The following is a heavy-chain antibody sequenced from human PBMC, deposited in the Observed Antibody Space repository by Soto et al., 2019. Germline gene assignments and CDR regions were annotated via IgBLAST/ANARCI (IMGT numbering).Heavy chain of an antibody. CDR3: AHGSCSSADCYPNPYLDY. V-gene: IGHV2-5*02. Sequence: QITLKESGPTLVKPTQTLTLTCTFSGFSLSTTAEGVGWLRQPPGKALEWLALIYWDDDERYSPSLKSRLTTTKDTSKNQVVLTMTNVDPVDTATYYCAHGSCSSADCYPNPYLDYWGQGILVTVSS. D-gene: IGHD2-2*01. CDR2: IYWDDDE. CDR1: GFSLSTTAEG. J-gene: IGHJ4*02.